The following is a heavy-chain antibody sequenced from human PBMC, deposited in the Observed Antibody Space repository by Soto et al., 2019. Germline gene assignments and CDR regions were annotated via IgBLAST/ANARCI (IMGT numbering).Heavy chain of an antibody. CDR1: GYTFTGYY. D-gene: IGHD5-12*01. J-gene: IGHJ4*02. V-gene: IGHV1-2*02. CDR3: AKANSGDDDAFDY. Sequence: GASVKVSCKASGYTFTGYYMHWVRQAPGQGLEWMGWINPKSGGTDYAQKFQGRVTMTRDTSSSSAYMELSSLRSDDTAVYYCAKANSGDDDAFDYWGQGTQVTVSS. CDR2: INPKSGGT.